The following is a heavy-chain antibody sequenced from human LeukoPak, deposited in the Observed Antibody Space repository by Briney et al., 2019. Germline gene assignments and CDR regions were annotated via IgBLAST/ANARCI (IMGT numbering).Heavy chain of an antibody. Sequence: GASVKVSCKASGYTFTSYGISWVRQAPGQGLEWMGWISAYNGNTNYAQKLQGRVTMTTDTSTSTAYMELRSLRSDDTAVYYCARERGGESYCSGGSCYSFAFDIWGQGTMVIVSS. CDR1: GYTFTSYG. CDR3: ARERGGESYCSGGSCYSFAFDI. V-gene: IGHV1-18*01. CDR2: ISAYNGNT. D-gene: IGHD2-15*01. J-gene: IGHJ3*02.